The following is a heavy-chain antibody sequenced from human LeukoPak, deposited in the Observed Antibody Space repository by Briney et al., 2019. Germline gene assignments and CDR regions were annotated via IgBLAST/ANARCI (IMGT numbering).Heavy chain of an antibody. Sequence: SETLSLTCTVSGGSIGSSTYYWGWIRQPPGKRLEWIASIFYDGKTYYSPSLKSRVTISVDTSNQFSLKLSSVTDADTAVYYCARYDYSIYGFEYCGQGTLVTVSS. CDR2: IFYDGKT. CDR3: ARYDYSIYGFEY. J-gene: IGHJ4*02. CDR1: GGSIGSSTYY. V-gene: IGHV4-39*07. D-gene: IGHD4-11*01.